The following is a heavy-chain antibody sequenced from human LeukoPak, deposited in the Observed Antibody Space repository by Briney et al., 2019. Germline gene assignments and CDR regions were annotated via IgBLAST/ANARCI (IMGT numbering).Heavy chain of an antibody. Sequence: PGGALRLSCAASGFTFSSYGMHWVRQARGKGLEGVAVTWYGGSNKYYADSVKGRFTISRDNSKNTLYLQMNSLRAEDTAVYYCARARQWELQELFDYWGQGTLVTVSS. J-gene: IGHJ4*02. V-gene: IGHV3-33*08. CDR2: TWYGGSNK. CDR3: ARARQWELQELFDY. D-gene: IGHD1-26*01. CDR1: GFTFSSYG.